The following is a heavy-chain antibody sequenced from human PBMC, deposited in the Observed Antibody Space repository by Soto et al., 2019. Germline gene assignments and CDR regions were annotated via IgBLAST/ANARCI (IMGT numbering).Heavy chain of an antibody. V-gene: IGHV3-23*01. CDR1: GFTFSSYV. J-gene: IGHJ4*02. CDR3: AKSGFIAVAGDYIDY. Sequence: EVQLLESGGGLVQPGGSLRLSCAASGFTFSSYVMSWVRQAPGKGLEWVSAISGSGGSTYYADSVKGRFTISRDNSKNTLYLQMNSLRAEDTAVYYCAKSGFIAVAGDYIDYWGQGTLVTVSS. CDR2: ISGSGGST. D-gene: IGHD6-19*01.